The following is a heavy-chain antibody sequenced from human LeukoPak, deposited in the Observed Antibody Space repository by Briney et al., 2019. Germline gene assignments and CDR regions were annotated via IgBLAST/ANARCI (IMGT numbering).Heavy chain of an antibody. CDR1: GFTFSDYY. V-gene: IGHV3-11*01. J-gene: IGHJ4*02. Sequence: GGSLRLSCAASGFTFSDYYMSWIRQAPGKGLEWVSYISSSGSTIYYADSVKGRFTISRDNAKNSLYLQMNSPRAEDTAVYYCAKEYYYDSSGPPDYWGQGTLVTVSS. CDR2: ISSSGSTI. CDR3: AKEYYYDSSGPPDY. D-gene: IGHD3-22*01.